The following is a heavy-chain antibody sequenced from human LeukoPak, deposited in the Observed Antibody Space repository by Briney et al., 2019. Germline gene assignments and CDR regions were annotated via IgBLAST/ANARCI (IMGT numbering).Heavy chain of an antibody. CDR1: GFTFSNYA. V-gene: IGHV3-23*01. J-gene: IGHJ4*02. D-gene: IGHD3/OR15-3a*01. Sequence: PGGSLRLSCAASGFTFSNYAMSWVRQAPGKGLEWVSTISGSGGTTYYADSVKGRFTISRDNSKNTLYLQMNSQRVDDTAVYYCAKDWTGYYDYWGQGTLVTVSS. CDR2: ISGSGGTT. CDR3: AKDWTGYYDY.